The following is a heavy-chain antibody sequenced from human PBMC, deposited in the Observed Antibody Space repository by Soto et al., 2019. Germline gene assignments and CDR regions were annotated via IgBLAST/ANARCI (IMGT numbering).Heavy chain of an antibody. V-gene: IGHV3-13*05. CDR3: ARTDRDFYGVDV. CDR1: GFTFKYYD. CDR2: ISAAGDP. Sequence: EVQLLESGGGLVQPGGSLRLACEASGFTFKYYDMHWVRQGTGKGLEWVSGISAAGDPYYADSVEGRFTITRENAKNSFFLKMNSRSDGATAVYYCARTDRDFYGVDVWGQGTTVIVSS. J-gene: IGHJ6*02.